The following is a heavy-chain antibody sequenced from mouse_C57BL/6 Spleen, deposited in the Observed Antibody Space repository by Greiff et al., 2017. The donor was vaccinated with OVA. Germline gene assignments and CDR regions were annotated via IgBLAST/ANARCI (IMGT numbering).Heavy chain of an antibody. CDR2: IRNKANGYTT. CDR3: ARSSLYGNYVGYYFDY. D-gene: IGHD2-1*01. V-gene: IGHV7-3*01. CDR1: GFTFTDYY. J-gene: IGHJ2*01. Sequence: EVKLVESGGGLVQPGGSLSLSCAASGFTFTDYYMSWVRQPPGKALEWLGFIRNKANGYTTEYSASVKGRFTISRDNSQSILYLQMNALRAEDSATYYCARSSLYGNYVGYYFDYWGQGTTLTVSS.